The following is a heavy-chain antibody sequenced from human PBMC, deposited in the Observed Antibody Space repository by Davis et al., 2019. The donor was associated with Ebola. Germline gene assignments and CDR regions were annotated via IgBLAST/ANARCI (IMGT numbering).Heavy chain of an antibody. CDR1: TGSIRSSSYY. J-gene: IGHJ4*02. CDR2: IYYSGNT. CDR3: ASHVWVWSIDY. D-gene: IGHD2-8*01. V-gene: IGHV4-61*01. Sequence: PSETLSLTCTVSTGSIRSSSYYWSWIRQPPGKGLEWIGYIYYSGNTNYNPSLKSRVTMSVDMSKNQFSLKLRSVTAADTAVYYCASHVWVWSIDYWGQGARVTVSS.